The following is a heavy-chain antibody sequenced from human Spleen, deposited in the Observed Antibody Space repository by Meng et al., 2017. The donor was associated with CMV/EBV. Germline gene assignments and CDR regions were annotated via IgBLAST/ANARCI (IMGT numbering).Heavy chain of an antibody. CDR2: IKQDDSER. D-gene: IGHD3-22*01. CDR3: AREVRDLDL. J-gene: IGHJ5*02. CDR1: GFIFSNYW. Sequence: GESLKIYCAASGFIFSNYWMSWVRQAPGKGLEWLANIKQDDSERYYVDSVKGRFTISRDNAKKFLYLQMNFLGAEDTAVYFCAREVRDLDLWGLGTLVTVSS. V-gene: IGHV3-7*01.